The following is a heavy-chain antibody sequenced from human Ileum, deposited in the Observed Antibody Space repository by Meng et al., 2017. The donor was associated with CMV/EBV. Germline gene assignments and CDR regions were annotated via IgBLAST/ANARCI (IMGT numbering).Heavy chain of an antibody. V-gene: IGHV3-15*01. CDR2: ILSKSDGGTI. CDR3: TTGPFYCRRDDCYTADY. CDR1: RLTFVDAW. Sequence: GESLKISCAASRLTFVDAWMSWVRQAPGKGLEWVGRILSKSDGGTIDYAAPVKGRFIISRDDSKNTLYLQMNSLKTEDTAVYYCTTGPFYCRRDDCYTADYWGQGTLVTVSS. J-gene: IGHJ4*02. D-gene: IGHD2-21*02.